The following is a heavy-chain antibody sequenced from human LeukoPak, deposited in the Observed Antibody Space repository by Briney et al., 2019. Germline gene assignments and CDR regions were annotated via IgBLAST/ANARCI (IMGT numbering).Heavy chain of an antibody. CDR2: ISGSGGST. CDR3: TTDYYDYVWGSYRPDY. CDR1: GFTFSSYA. Sequence: GGSLGLSCAASGFTFSSYAMSWVRQAPGKGLEWVSAISGSGGSTYYADSVKGRFTISRDNSKNTLYLQMNSLRAEDTAVYYCTTDYYDYVWGSYRPDYWGQGTLVTVSS. D-gene: IGHD3-16*02. V-gene: IGHV3-23*01. J-gene: IGHJ4*02.